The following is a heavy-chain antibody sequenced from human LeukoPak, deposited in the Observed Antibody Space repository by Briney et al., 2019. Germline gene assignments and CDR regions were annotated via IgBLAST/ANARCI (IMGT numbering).Heavy chain of an antibody. J-gene: IGHJ6*04. V-gene: IGHV3-30*18. D-gene: IGHD6-13*01. Sequence: GGSLRLSCAASGFTFSSYGMHWVRQAPGKGLEWVAVISYDGSNKYYADSVKGRFTISRDNSKNTLYLQMNSLRAEDTAVYYCAKAGYSSSWYYYYGMDVWGKGTTVTVSS. CDR3: AKAGYSSSWYYYYGMDV. CDR2: ISYDGSNK. CDR1: GFTFSSYG.